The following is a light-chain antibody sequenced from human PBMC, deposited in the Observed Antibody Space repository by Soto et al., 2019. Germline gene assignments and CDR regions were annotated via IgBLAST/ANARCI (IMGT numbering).Light chain of an antibody. J-gene: IGKJ1*01. CDR2: GAS. V-gene: IGKV3-15*01. Sequence: EIVMTQSPATLSVSPGDVATLSFRASQSVDSNLALYQQKPGQAPRLLIYGASTRATGIPARFSGSGSGTEFTLTISSLQPDDFATYYCQHYNSYSEAFGQGTKVDIK. CDR3: QHYNSYSEA. CDR1: QSVDSN.